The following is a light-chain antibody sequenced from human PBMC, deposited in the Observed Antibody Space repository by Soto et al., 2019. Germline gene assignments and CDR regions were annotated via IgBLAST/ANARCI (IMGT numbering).Light chain of an antibody. CDR2: DTF. Sequence: PGERVTLSCRASQSVSSSYFGWFQQRPGQAPRLLIYDTFNRATGIPDRFSGSGSGTDFTLTISRLEPEDFAVYYCHQYSGPPYTVGQGTKVNI. V-gene: IGKV3-20*01. CDR1: QSVSSSY. J-gene: IGKJ2*01. CDR3: HQYSGPPYT.